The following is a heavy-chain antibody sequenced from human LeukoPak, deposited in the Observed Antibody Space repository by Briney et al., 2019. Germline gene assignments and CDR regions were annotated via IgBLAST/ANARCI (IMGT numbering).Heavy chain of an antibody. CDR3: AREEYYDFWSGSDYGMDV. D-gene: IGHD3-3*01. J-gene: IGHJ6*02. CDR2: IYYSGST. CDR1: DGSISSYY. V-gene: IGHV4-59*01. Sequence: SETLSLTCTVSDGSISSYYWSWIRQPPGKGLEWIGYIYYSGSTNYNPSLKSRVTISVDTSKNQFSLKLSSVTAADTAVYYCAREEYYDFWSGSDYGMDVWGQGTTVTVSS.